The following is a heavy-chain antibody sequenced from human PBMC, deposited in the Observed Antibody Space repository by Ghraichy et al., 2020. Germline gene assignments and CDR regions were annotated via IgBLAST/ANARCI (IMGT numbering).Heavy chain of an antibody. V-gene: IGHV1-2*02. J-gene: IGHJ6*02. CDR2: INPNSGDT. Sequence: ASVKVSCKASGYTFTGYYMHWVRQAPGQGLEWMGWINPNSGDTNYAQKFQGRVTMTRDTSISTAYMEVRWLRSDDTAMYYCARDGITVSGYYYGLDVWGQGTTVTVSS. CDR3: ARDGITVSGYYYGLDV. D-gene: IGHD6-19*01. CDR1: GYTFTGYY.